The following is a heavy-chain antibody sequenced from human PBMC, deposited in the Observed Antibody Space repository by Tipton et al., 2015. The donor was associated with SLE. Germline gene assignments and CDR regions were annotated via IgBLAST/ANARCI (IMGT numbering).Heavy chain of an antibody. Sequence: TLSLTCTVSGVSIRTPTYYWGWIRQPPGKGLEWIGTISHSGNTYSHTSLESRVTISVDTSQNQFSMSLSSVSAADTAVYYCVRTYGVWNDDHPTMRSTGMDVWGKGTTVTVAS. CDR1: GVSIRTPTYY. CDR2: ISHSGNT. V-gene: IGHV4-39*07. D-gene: IGHD3-3*01. CDR3: VRTYGVWNDDHPTMRSTGMDV. J-gene: IGHJ6*03.